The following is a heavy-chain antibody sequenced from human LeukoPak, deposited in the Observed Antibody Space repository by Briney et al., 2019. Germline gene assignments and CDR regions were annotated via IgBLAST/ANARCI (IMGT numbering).Heavy chain of an antibody. D-gene: IGHD1-26*01. CDR3: ARERIVGATWDY. J-gene: IGHJ4*02. V-gene: IGHV1-69*06. CDR1: GGTFSSYA. Sequence: ASVKVSCKASGGTFSSYAISWVRQAPGQGLEWMGGIIPIFGTANYAQKFQGRVTITADKSTSTAYMELSSLRSDDTAVYYCARERIVGATWDYWGQGTLVTVSS. CDR2: IIPIFGTA.